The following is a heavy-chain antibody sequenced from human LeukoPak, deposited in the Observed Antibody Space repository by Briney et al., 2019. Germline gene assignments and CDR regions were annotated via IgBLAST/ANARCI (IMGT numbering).Heavy chain of an antibody. D-gene: IGHD4-23*01. CDR2: IWDDGSEK. Sequence: GGSLRLSCAASGFTFSNYGMHWVRQAPGKGPEWVAVIWDDGSEKYYADSVKGRFTISRDNSKNTLYLQMNSLRVDDTAVYYCARDCGGTGYFDYWGQGTLVTVSS. CDR3: ARDCGGTGYFDY. CDR1: GFTFSNYG. V-gene: IGHV3-33*01. J-gene: IGHJ4*02.